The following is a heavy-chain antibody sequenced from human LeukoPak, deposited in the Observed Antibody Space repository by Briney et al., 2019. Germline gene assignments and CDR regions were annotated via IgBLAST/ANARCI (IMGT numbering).Heavy chain of an antibody. CDR3: VHRTTVTSFDY. D-gene: IGHD4-17*01. Sequence: ESGPTLVKPTQTLTLTCTFSGFTLTTSGVVVGWVRQPPGKALEWVAFIYGDDNKRYSPSLKSRLTITKDTSKNQVVLTMTNVDPVDTATYYCVHRTTVTSFDYWGQGTLVTASS. CDR2: IYGDDNK. CDR1: GFTLTTSGVV. J-gene: IGHJ4*02. V-gene: IGHV2-5*02.